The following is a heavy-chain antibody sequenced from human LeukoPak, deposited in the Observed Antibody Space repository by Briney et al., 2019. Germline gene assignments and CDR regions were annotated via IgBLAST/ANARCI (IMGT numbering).Heavy chain of an antibody. CDR2: ISWDGGIT. V-gene: IGHV3-43D*04. J-gene: IGHJ4*02. D-gene: IGHD6-25*01. CDR3: SREPRLLDS. CDR1: GFIFDDYA. Sequence: GGSLRLSCAASGFIFDDYAMHWVRQAPGKGLEWVSLISWDGGITYYADSVKGRFTISRDNSKNSLYLQMNSLRAEDTAIYYCSREPRLLDSWGQGTLVTVSS.